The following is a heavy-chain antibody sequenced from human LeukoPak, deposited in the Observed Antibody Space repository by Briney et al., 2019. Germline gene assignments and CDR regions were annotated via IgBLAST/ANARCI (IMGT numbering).Heavy chain of an antibody. V-gene: IGHV4-31*03. Sequence: TSETLSLTCTVSGGSISSGGYYWSWIRQHAGKGLEWIGYIYYSGSTYYNPSLKSRVTISVDTSKNQFSLKLSSVTAADTAVYYCARDRASGSYYLRYFDYWGQGTLVTVSS. CDR3: ARDRASGSYYLRYFDY. D-gene: IGHD1-26*01. CDR1: GGSISSGGYY. CDR2: IYYSGST. J-gene: IGHJ4*02.